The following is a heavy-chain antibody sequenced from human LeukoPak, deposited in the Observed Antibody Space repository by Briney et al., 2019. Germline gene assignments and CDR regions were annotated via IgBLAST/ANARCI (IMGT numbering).Heavy chain of an antibody. D-gene: IGHD4-17*01. CDR1: VYSFTSYG. CDR2: INAYNGDT. CDR3: ARERGEYGGDYDY. J-gene: IGHJ4*02. V-gene: IGHV1-18*01. Sequence: ASVKVSRMPSVYSFTSYGISWVRPAPQQGRGWVGWINAYNGDTNYAQKLQGRVTMTTDTSTSTAYMELRSLRSDDTAVYYCARERGEYGGDYDYWGQGTLVTVSS.